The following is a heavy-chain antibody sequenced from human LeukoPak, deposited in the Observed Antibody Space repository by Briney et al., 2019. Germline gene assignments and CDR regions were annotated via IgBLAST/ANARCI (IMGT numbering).Heavy chain of an antibody. Sequence: PGXXLRLSGGASGFTFSSYAMSWVRQAPGKGMEWVSAISGSGGSTYYAESVKGRLNISRDNCKNTLYLQMNSLRAEDTAVYYCAKDSDDVRAFDIWGQGTMVTVSS. CDR1: GFTFSSYA. CDR2: ISGSGGST. V-gene: IGHV3-23*01. J-gene: IGHJ3*02. CDR3: AKDSDDVRAFDI. D-gene: IGHD3-10*02.